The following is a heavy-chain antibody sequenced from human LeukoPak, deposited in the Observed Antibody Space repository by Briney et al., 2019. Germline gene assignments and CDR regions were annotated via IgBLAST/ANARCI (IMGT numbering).Heavy chain of an antibody. CDR3: ARTNVRAFDI. J-gene: IGHJ3*02. CDR1: GITVSYNY. CDR2: IQSGGNT. D-gene: IGHD2-8*01. Sequence: PGGSLRLSCAASGITVSYNYMSWVRQAPGKGLEWVSVIQSGGNTYYAGSVKGRFSISRDNSKNTLYLQMNSLRAEDTAVYYCARTNVRAFDIWGQGTMVTVSS. V-gene: IGHV3-66*01.